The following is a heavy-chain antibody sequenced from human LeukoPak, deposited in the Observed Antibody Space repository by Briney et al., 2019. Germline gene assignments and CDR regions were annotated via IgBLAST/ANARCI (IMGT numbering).Heavy chain of an antibody. CDR3: AKRSDSYYFDY. CDR1: GFTFSSYG. J-gene: IGHJ4*02. V-gene: IGHV3-23*01. CDR2: VSGSGGST. Sequence: GGSLRLSCAASGFTFSSYGMSWVRQAPGKGLEGISTVSGSGGSTDYADSVKGRFTISRDNSKNTLYLQMNSLRAEDTAVYYCAKRSDSYYFDYWGQGTLVTVSS.